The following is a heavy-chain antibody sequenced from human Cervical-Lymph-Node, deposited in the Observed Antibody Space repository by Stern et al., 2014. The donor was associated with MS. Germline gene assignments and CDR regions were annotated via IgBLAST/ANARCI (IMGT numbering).Heavy chain of an antibody. CDR1: GGSFSGYY. Sequence: QVQLQQWGAGLLKPSETLSLTCAVYGGSFSGYYWSWIRQPPGKGLEWIGEINHSGSTNYNPSLKSRVTISVDTSKNQFSLKLSSVTAADTAVYYCARSSSSSGMDVWGQGTTVTVSS. J-gene: IGHJ6*02. CDR2: INHSGST. CDR3: ARSSSSSGMDV. D-gene: IGHD6-6*01. V-gene: IGHV4-34*01.